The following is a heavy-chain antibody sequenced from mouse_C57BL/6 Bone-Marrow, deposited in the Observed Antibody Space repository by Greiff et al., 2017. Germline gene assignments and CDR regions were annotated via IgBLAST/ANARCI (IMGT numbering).Heavy chain of an antibody. D-gene: IGHD2-1*01. J-gene: IGHJ3*01. CDR1: GYAFTNYL. CDR2: INPGSGGT. V-gene: IGHV1-54*01. Sequence: QVQLKESGAELVRPGTSVKVSCKASGYAFTNYLIEWVKQRPGQGLEWIGVINPGSGGTNYNEKFKGKATLTADKSSSTAYMQLSSLTAEDSAVCFCARGDGNYRFAYWGQGTLVTVSA. CDR3: ARGDGNYRFAY.